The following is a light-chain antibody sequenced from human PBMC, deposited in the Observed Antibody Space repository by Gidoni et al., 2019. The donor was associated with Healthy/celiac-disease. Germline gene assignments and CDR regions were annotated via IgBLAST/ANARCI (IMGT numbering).Light chain of an antibody. V-gene: IGKV1-9*01. CDR3: QQLNSYPIT. J-gene: IGKJ5*01. CDR1: QGISSY. CDR2: AAS. Sequence: DIQLAQSPSFLSASVGDRVTITCWASQGISSYLAWYQQKPGKAPKILICAASTLQSGVPSRFSGSGSGTEFTLTISSLQPEDFATYYCQQLNSYPITFGQGTRLEIK.